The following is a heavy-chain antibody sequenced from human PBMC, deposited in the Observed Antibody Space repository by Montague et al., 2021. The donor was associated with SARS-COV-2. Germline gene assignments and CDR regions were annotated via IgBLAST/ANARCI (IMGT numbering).Heavy chain of an antibody. Sequence: SETLSLTCTVSGGSIGSSSYYWGWIRQPPGKGLEWIGSIYYSGSTYHNPSLKSRVTISVDTSKNQFSLKLSSVTAADTAVYYCARHVDSYGPYYFDYWGQGTLVTVSS. V-gene: IGHV4-39*01. D-gene: IGHD5-18*01. J-gene: IGHJ4*02. CDR1: GGSIGSSSYY. CDR2: IYYSGST. CDR3: ARHVDSYGPYYFDY.